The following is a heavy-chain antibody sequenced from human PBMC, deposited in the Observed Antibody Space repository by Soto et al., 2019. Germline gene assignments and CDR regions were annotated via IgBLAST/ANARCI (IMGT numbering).Heavy chain of an antibody. CDR1: GFTFNNYG. V-gene: IGHV3-48*02. J-gene: IGHJ3*01. D-gene: IGHD3-22*01. CDR3: ARWSFEIVGHYRKPPAFAV. CDR2: LSSSSITI. Sequence: VQLVESGGGLVQPGGSLTLSCAASGFTFNNYGMNWVRQAPGKGLEWISVLSSSSITIFYADSVKGRFTISRDHAKNSIYLRMTSLKDDDTAVYLCARWSFEIVGHYRKPPAFAVWGQGTMVTVSS.